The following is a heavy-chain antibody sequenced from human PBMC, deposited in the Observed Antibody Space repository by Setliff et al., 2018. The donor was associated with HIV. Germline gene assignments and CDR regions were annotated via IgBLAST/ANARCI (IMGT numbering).Heavy chain of an antibody. J-gene: IGHJ4*02. CDR2: LYQSGSA. CDR1: YYSIRSEYY. Sequence: SETLSLTCTVSYYSIRSEYYWGWVRQPPGKGLEWIGSLYQSGSAYYNPSLKSRVTMSVDTSKDQFSLRLRSVTAADTAVYYCTTDRLDRWLQLRSSDYWGQGTLVTVSS. CDR3: TTDRLDRWLQLRSSDY. D-gene: IGHD5-12*01. V-gene: IGHV4-38-2*02.